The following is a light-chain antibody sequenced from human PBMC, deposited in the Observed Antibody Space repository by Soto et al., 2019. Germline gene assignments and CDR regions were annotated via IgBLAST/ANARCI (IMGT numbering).Light chain of an antibody. V-gene: IGKV2-28*01. Sequence: VMTQSPLSLPVTTGEPASFSXRPSLSVVVSNGYNYLHWYXQKTXXXPQLXXXVGXNRASGVPERFSGSGSGKDFTLKISRVEAEEFGVYYCMQGLQSPTSTFGQGTRLEIK. J-gene: IGKJ5*01. CDR1: LSVVVSNGYNY. CDR2: VGX. CDR3: MQGLQSPTST.